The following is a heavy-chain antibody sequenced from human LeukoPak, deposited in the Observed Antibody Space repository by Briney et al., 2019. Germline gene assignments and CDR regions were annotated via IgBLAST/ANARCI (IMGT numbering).Heavy chain of an antibody. CDR1: GFTFSSYA. CDR3: AKIFSSGWFLFDY. D-gene: IGHD6-19*01. Sequence: GGSLRLSCAASGFTFSSYAMSWVRQAPGKGLEWVSAISGSGGSTYYADSVKGRFTISRDNPKNTLYLQMNRLRAEDTAVYYCAKIFSSGWFLFDYWGQGTLVTVSS. J-gene: IGHJ4*02. CDR2: ISGSGGST. V-gene: IGHV3-23*01.